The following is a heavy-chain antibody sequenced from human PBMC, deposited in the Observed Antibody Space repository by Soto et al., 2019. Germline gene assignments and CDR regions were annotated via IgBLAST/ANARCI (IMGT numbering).Heavy chain of an antibody. Sequence: ESGGGLVQPGVSLRLSCAASGFTFSSYSMNWVRQAPGKGLEWVSYISSSSSTIYYADSVKGRFTISRDNAKNSLYLQMNSLRDEDTAVYYCAREGSGYSYGYYYGMDVWGQGTTVTVSS. CDR3: AREGSGYSYGYYYGMDV. CDR1: GFTFSSYS. D-gene: IGHD5-18*01. CDR2: ISSSSSTI. V-gene: IGHV3-48*02. J-gene: IGHJ6*02.